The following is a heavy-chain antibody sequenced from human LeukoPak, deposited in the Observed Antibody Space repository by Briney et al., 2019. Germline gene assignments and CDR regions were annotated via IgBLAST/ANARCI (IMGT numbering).Heavy chain of an antibody. J-gene: IGHJ4*02. Sequence: SETLSLTCTVSGGSISSSSYYWGWIRQPPGKGLEWIGSIYHSGSTYYNPSLKSRVTISVDTSKNQFSLKLSSVTAADTAVYYCARNPQLYCSSTSCYDFDYWGQGTLVTVSS. CDR3: ARNPQLYCSSTSCYDFDY. CDR1: GGSISSSSYY. CDR2: IYHSGST. D-gene: IGHD2-2*01. V-gene: IGHV4-39*07.